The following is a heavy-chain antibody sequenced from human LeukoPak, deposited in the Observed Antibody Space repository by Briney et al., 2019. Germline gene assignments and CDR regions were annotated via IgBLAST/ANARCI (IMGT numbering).Heavy chain of an antibody. Sequence: KPSETLSLTCAVYGGSFSGYYWSWIRQPPGKGLEWIGEINHSGSTNYNPSLKSRVTISVDTSKNQFSLKLSSVTAADTAVYYCARARRGYCSSTSCYTGAYYYYGMDVWGQGTTVTVSS. J-gene: IGHJ6*02. CDR3: ARARRGYCSSTSCYTGAYYYYGMDV. D-gene: IGHD2-2*02. CDR1: GGSFSGYY. V-gene: IGHV4-34*01. CDR2: INHSGST.